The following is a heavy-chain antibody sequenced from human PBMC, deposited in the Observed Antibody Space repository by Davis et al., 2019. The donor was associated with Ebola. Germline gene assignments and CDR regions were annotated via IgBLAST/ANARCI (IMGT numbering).Heavy chain of an antibody. J-gene: IGHJ4*02. D-gene: IGHD6-19*01. Sequence: GGSLRLSCAASGFTFSSYGMHWVRQAPGKGLEWVAVIWYDGSNKYYADSVKGRFTISRDNSKNTLYLQMNSLRAEDTAVYYCAKDLSALRYSSGLDYWGQGTLVTVSS. CDR3: AKDLSALRYSSGLDY. CDR2: IWYDGSNK. V-gene: IGHV3-30*02. CDR1: GFTFSSYG.